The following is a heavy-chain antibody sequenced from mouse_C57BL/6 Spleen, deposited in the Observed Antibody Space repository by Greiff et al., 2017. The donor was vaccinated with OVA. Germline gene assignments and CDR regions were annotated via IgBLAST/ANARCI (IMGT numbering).Heavy chain of an antibody. D-gene: IGHD2-4*01. CDR1: GFSLTSYG. CDR3: ARKDDYWFAY. V-gene: IGHV2-2*01. CDR2: IWSGGST. J-gene: IGHJ3*01. Sequence: QVQLKESGPGLVQPSQSLSITCTVSGFSLTSYGVHWVRQSPGKGLEWLGVIWSGGSTDYNAAFISRLSISKDNSKSQVFFKMNSLQADDTAIYYCARKDDYWFAYWGQGTLVTVSA.